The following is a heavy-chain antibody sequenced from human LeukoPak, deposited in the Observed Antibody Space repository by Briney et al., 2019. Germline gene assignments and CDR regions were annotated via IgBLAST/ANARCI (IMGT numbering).Heavy chain of an antibody. V-gene: IGHV3-23*01. Sequence: GGSLRLSCVASGFTFISYSMNWVRQAPGKGLEWVSAISNNGGYTYYADSVQGRFTISRDNSKSTLCLQMNSLRAEDTAVYYCAKQLGYCSDGSCYFPYWGQGTLVTVSS. CDR1: GFTFISYS. D-gene: IGHD2-15*01. J-gene: IGHJ4*02. CDR2: ISNNGGYT. CDR3: AKQLGYCSDGSCYFPY.